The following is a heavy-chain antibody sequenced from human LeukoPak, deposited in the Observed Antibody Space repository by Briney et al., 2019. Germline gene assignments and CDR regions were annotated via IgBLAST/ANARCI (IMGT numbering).Heavy chain of an antibody. CDR2: ITGYGGCT. Sequence: GGSLTLSCAASGFTFNDYAMHWVRQPPGKVLECVSLITGYGGCTYHADSVKGRFTISRDNSKNSLYLQMNSLRTEDTSLYYCAKSRNYGLGSYLDYWGPGTLVTVSS. V-gene: IGHV3-43*02. D-gene: IGHD3-10*01. CDR1: GFTFNDYA. CDR3: AKSRNYGLGSYLDY. J-gene: IGHJ4*02.